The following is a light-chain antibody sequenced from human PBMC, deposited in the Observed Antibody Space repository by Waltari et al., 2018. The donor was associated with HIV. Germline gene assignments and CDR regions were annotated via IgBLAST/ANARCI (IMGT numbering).Light chain of an antibody. CDR2: EDD. Sequence: SFDLAQPPSVSVSPGQTATISCSGDTVGNINFFWYYQKSCQAPVLVIYEDDKRPSGVAERFSGSKSGKTGTLTITGTQSMDEGDYYCQAWDKNDVIFGGGTKLTVL. J-gene: IGLJ2*01. V-gene: IGLV3-1*01. CDR1: TVGNIN. CDR3: QAWDKNDVI.